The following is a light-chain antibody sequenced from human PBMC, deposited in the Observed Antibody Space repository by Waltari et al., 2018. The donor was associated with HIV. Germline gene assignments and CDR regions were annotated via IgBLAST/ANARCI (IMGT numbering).Light chain of an antibody. J-gene: IGLJ1*01. CDR1: SSNIGVGYH. V-gene: IGLV1-40*01. CDR2: GNS. CDR3: QSHDSSLSGYV. Sequence: QSVLTQPPSVSGAPGQRVTISCTGSSSNIGVGYHVHWYQQLPGTAPKLLIYGNSNRPSGVPDRFSGSKSGTSASLAITGLQAEDEADYHCQSHDSSLSGYVFGTGTKVTVL.